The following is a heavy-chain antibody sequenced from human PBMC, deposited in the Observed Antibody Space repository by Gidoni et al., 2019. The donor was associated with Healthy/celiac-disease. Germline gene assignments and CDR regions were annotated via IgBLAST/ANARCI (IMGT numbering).Heavy chain of an antibody. V-gene: IGHV1-46*01. J-gene: IGHJ6*02. D-gene: IGHD6-6*01. CDR2: INPSGGST. Sequence: QVQLVQSGAEVKKPGASVTVSCKASGYPFTSYYMHWVRQAPGQGLEWMGIINPSGGSTSYAQKFQGRVTMTRDTSTSTVYMELSSLRSEDTAVYYCARDRSESSSSDYYYGMDVWGQGTTVTVSS. CDR3: ARDRSESSSSDYYYGMDV. CDR1: GYPFTSYY.